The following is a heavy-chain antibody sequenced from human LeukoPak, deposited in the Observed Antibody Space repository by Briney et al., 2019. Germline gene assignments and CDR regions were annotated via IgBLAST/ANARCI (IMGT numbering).Heavy chain of an antibody. CDR2: IIPIFGTA. Sequence: SVKVSCKASGGTFSSYAISWVRQAPGQGLEWMGGIIPIFGTANYAQKFQGRVTITADKSTSTAYMELSSLRSEDTAVYYCARNPHDYGDYSYYYYYGMDDWGKGTTVTVSS. CDR3: ARNPHDYGDYSYYYYYGMDD. D-gene: IGHD4-17*01. CDR1: GGTFSSYA. J-gene: IGHJ6*04. V-gene: IGHV1-69*06.